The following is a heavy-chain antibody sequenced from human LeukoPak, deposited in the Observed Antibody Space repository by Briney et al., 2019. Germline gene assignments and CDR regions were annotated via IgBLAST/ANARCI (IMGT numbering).Heavy chain of an antibody. CDR2: IYYSGST. J-gene: IGHJ6*03. D-gene: IGHD4-23*01. CDR3: ASGINLGGNRVYYYYYMDV. V-gene: IGHV4-59*01. CDR1: GGSMSSFY. Sequence: SETLSLTCTVSGGSMSSFYWSWIRQPPGKGLEWIGYIYYSGSTNYNPSLKSRVTISVDTSKNQFSLKLSSVTAADTAVYYCASGINLGGNRVYYYYYMDVWGKGTTVTVSS.